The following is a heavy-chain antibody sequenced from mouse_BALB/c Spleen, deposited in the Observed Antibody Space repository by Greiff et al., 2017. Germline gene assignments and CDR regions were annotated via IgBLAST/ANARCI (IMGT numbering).Heavy chain of an antibody. J-gene: IGHJ3*01. CDR3: ARSRDYDGFAY. CDR2: IDPFNGGT. Sequence: EVQVVESGPELMKPGASVKISCKASGYSFTSYYMHWVKQSHGKSLEWIGYIDPFNGGTSYNQKFKGKATLTVDKSSSTAYMHLSSLTSEDSAVYYCARSRDYDGFAYWGQGTLVTVSA. CDR1: GYSFTSYY. V-gene: IGHV1S135*01. D-gene: IGHD2-4*01.